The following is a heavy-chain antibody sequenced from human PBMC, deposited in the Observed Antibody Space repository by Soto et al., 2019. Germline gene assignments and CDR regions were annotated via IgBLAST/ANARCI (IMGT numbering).Heavy chain of an antibody. CDR1: GGSVSSGSYY. J-gene: IGHJ4*02. Sequence: SETLSLTCTVSGGSVSSGSYYWSWIRQPPGKGLEWIGYIYYSGSTNYNPSLKSRVTISVDTSKNQFSLKLSSVTAADTAVEYCARADEVVVTAIGYWGQGTLVTVSS. CDR3: ARADEVVVTAIGY. CDR2: IYYSGST. V-gene: IGHV4-61*01. D-gene: IGHD2-21*02.